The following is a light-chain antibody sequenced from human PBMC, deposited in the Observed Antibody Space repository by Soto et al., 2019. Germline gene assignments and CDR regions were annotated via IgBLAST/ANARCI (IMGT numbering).Light chain of an antibody. J-gene: IGKJ1*01. Sequence: DIQMTQSPSTLSASVGDRVTITCRASQSINSWLAWHQQKPGKAPKLLIYKASNLESEVPSRFSGSASGTEFTLTISSLQPDDFATYYCQQYHAFPGTFGQGTMVEMK. CDR3: QQYHAFPGT. V-gene: IGKV1-5*03. CDR1: QSINSW. CDR2: KAS.